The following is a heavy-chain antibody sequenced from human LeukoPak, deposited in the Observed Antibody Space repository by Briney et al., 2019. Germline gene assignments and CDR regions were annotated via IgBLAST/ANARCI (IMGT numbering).Heavy chain of an antibody. Sequence: GGSLRLSCAASGFTFSTHAMTWVRQTPGKGLEWVSTIRGNVDTTHYADSVKGRFTISRDNSKNTLYLQMNSLRAEDTAVYYCARVRNYYDSSGSRGYFDYWGQGTLVTVSS. J-gene: IGHJ4*02. CDR3: ARVRNYYDSSGSRGYFDY. CDR1: GFTFSTHA. V-gene: IGHV3-23*01. D-gene: IGHD3-22*01. CDR2: IRGNVDTT.